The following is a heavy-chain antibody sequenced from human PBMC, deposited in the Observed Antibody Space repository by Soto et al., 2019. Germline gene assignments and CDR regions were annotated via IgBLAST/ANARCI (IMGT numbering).Heavy chain of an antibody. J-gene: IGHJ4*02. D-gene: IGHD1-26*01. Sequence: QVQLVESGGGAVQPGESLRLSCVASGFDFTYYAMHWVRQAPGKGLESVAVMSSDGSKIHHTDSVKGRFTISRDKSKHTLYLQMNSLRKEDTAVYFCAKDEGVGGTLGLFDYWGQGTLVSVSS. CDR1: GFDFTYYA. CDR3: AKDEGVGGTLGLFDY. V-gene: IGHV3-30*18. CDR2: MSSDGSKI.